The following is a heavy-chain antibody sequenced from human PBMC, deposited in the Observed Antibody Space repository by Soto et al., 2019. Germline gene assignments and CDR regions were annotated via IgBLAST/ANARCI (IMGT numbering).Heavy chain of an antibody. CDR1: GYSFTSYW. CDR3: ARLGFGVLYGMDV. Sequence: GESLKISCKASGYSFTSYWISWVRQMPGKGLEWMGRVDPSDSYTNYSPSFQGHVTVSADKSISTAYLQWSSLKASDSAMYYCARLGFGVLYGMDVWGQGTTVTV. CDR2: VDPSDSYT. V-gene: IGHV5-10-1*01. J-gene: IGHJ6*02. D-gene: IGHD3-10*01.